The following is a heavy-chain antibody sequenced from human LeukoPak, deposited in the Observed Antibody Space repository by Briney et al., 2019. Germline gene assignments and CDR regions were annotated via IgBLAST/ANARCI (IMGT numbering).Heavy chain of an antibody. Sequence: SETLSLTCTVSGGSISVLYWIWIRKPPGKALEWLGFIYYSGTTYYNPSLKSRVTIVIDTSSNQFSLRVRSVTAADTAVYYCARHVMRNHPGGSSYTHAFDTWGHETRVTVSS. J-gene: IGHJ3*02. V-gene: IGHV4-59*08. D-gene: IGHD2-8*02. CDR2: IYYSGTT. CDR1: GGSISVLY. CDR3: ARHVMRNHPGGSSYTHAFDT.